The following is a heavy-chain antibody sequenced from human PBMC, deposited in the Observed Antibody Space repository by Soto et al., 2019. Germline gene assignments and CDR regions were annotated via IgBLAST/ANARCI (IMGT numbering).Heavy chain of an antibody. D-gene: IGHD4-17*01. J-gene: IGHJ4*02. V-gene: IGHV1-69*01. Sequence: QVQLVQSGAEVKKPGSSVKVSCKASGGTFSSYAISWVRQAPGQGLEWMGGIIPIFGTANYEQKLQGRVTITADESTSTDYMEQSSLRSEDTDVYYCARTHDCGDYRYPLSFFDYWGQGTLVTVSS. CDR1: GGTFSSYA. CDR3: ARTHDCGDYRYPLSFFDY. CDR2: IIPIFGTA.